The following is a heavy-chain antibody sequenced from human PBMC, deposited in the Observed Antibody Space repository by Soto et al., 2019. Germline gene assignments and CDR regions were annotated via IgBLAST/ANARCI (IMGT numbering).Heavy chain of an antibody. CDR3: ARGGYDFEDLFDP. CDR2: IIPMFHTP. V-gene: IGHV1-69*01. CDR1: GGTFRSYS. J-gene: IGHJ5*02. Sequence: QVHLVQSGAEVKKPGSSVKVSCQSSGGTFRSYSITWLRQAPGQGLERLGAIIPMFHTPNYAQKFQGRLTITADESTSTVFMELKSLRSEDTAVYYCARGGYDFEDLFDPWGQGTLVSVSS. D-gene: IGHD5-12*01.